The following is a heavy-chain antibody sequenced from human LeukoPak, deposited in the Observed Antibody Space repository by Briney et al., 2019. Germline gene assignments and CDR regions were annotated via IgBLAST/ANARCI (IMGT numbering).Heavy chain of an antibody. CDR1: GGSISSSSYY. D-gene: IGHD6-19*01. CDR3: ARHGPSRYSGGWDPDY. Sequence: PSETLSLTCTVSGGSISSSSYYWGWIRLPPGKGLEWIGSIYYSGSTYYNPSLKSRVTISVDTSKNQFSLKLSSVTAADTAVYYCARHGPSRYSGGWDPDYWGQGTLVTVSS. CDR2: IYYSGST. J-gene: IGHJ4*02. V-gene: IGHV4-39*01.